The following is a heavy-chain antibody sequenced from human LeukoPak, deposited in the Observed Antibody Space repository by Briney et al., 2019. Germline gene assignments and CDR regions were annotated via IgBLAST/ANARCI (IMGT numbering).Heavy chain of an antibody. V-gene: IGHV3-11*04. CDR3: ARKDFSSGSFSY. CDR1: GFPFTRFY. CDR2: IGLSGSPL. J-gene: IGHJ4*02. Sequence: PGGSLRLSCAVSGFPFTRFYMSWIRQAPGKGLEWISYIGLSGSPLDYADSVRGRFTISRDNARNSLYLEMNSLRAEDTAVHYCARKDFSSGSFSYWGQGTLVTASS. D-gene: IGHD3-22*01.